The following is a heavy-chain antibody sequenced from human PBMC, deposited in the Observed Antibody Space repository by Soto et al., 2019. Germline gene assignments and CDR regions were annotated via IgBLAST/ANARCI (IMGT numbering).Heavy chain of an antibody. CDR3: ARDKRIAVAGTPYYYYGMDV. V-gene: IGHV1-69*08. Sequence: QVQLVQSGAEVKKPGSSVKVSCKASGGTFSSYTISWVRQAPGQGLEWMGRIIPILGIANYAQKFQGRVTITAEKSTSTAYMELSSLRSEDTAVYYCARDKRIAVAGTPYYYYGMDVWGQGTTVTVSS. CDR1: GGTFSSYT. CDR2: IIPILGIA. J-gene: IGHJ6*02. D-gene: IGHD6-19*01.